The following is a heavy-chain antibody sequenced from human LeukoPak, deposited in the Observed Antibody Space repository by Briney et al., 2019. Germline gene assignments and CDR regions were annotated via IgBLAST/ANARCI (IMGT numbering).Heavy chain of an antibody. V-gene: IGHV3-30*02. CDR3: AKDLDGHGAYEH. D-gene: IGHD5-12*01. J-gene: IGHJ4*02. CDR2: IRNDGGDT. Sequence: PGGSLRLSCAASGFTFNTYGMHRVRQAPGKGLEWLTYIRNDGGDTYDADSVKGRFTISRDNSKNTLYLQMNSLGAEDTAIYYCAKDLDGHGAYEHWGQGTLVTVSS. CDR1: GFTFNTYG.